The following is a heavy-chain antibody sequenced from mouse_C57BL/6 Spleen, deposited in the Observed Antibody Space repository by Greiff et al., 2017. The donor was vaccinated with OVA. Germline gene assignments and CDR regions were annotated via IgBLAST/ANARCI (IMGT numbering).Heavy chain of an antibody. V-gene: IGHV5-16*01. CDR2: INYDGSST. CDR1: GFTFSDYY. D-gene: IGHD2-4*01. Sequence: VKLMESEGGLVQPGSSMKLSCTASGFTFSDYYMAWVRQVPEKGLEWVANINYDGSSTYYLDSLKSRFIISRDNAKNILYLQMSSLKSEDTATYYCAREDYDWYFDVWGTGTTVTVSS. J-gene: IGHJ1*03. CDR3: AREDYDWYFDV.